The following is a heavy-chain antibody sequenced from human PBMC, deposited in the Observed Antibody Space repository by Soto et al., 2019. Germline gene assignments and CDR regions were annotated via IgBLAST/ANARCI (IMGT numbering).Heavy chain of an antibody. V-gene: IGHV3-23*01. D-gene: IGHD6-19*01. Sequence: PGGSLRLSCAASGFTFSSYVMSWVRQAPGKGLEWVSAISGSGSGTYYADSVKGRFTISRDNSKNTLYVQMNSLRAYDTAVYYCMKGRSGKDFDYWGQRTLVTVSS. CDR3: MKGRSGKDFDY. CDR1: GFTFSSYV. J-gene: IGHJ4*02. CDR2: ISGSGSGT.